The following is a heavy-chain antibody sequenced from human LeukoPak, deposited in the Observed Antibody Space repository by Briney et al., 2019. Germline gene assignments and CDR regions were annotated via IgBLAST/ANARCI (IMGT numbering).Heavy chain of an antibody. D-gene: IGHD3-9*01. J-gene: IGHJ6*02. CDR1: GYTFTSYY. CDR3: ARARLTYVMDV. V-gene: IGHV1-46*01. CDR2: INPSGGST. Sequence: ASVKVSCKASGYTFTSYYIHWVRQAPGQGLEWMGIINPSGGSTSFAQKFQGRGTMTRDTSTSAGYMELSTLRSEDTAVYYCARARLTYVMDVWGQGTTVTVSS.